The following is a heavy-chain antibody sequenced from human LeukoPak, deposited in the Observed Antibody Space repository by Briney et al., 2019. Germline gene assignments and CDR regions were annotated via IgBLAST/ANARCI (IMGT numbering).Heavy chain of an antibody. J-gene: IGHJ3*02. CDR3: ARGGSRTCSTYYSDASDI. CDR1: EFMFSEYW. D-gene: IGHD1-26*01. Sequence: TGGSLRLSCAASEFMFSEYWMNWVRQAPGKGLEWLAIINQDGSEKYSVSSVKGRFTISRDNVKNSLYLQLSSLRAEDTAVYYCARGGSRTCSTYYSDASDIWGQGTMVTVSS. CDR2: INQDGSEK. V-gene: IGHV3-7*01.